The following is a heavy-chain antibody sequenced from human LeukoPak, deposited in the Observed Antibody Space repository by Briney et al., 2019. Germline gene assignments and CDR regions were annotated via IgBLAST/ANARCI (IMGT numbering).Heavy chain of an antibody. Sequence: ASVKVSCKASGYTFTSYDINWVRQATGQGLEWMGWMNPNSGNTGYAQKFQGRVTMTEDTSTDTAYMELSSLRSEDTAVYYCATLINSLDWFDPWGQGTLVTVSS. CDR2: MNPNSGNT. V-gene: IGHV1-8*01. CDR3: ATLINSLDWFDP. CDR1: GYTFTSYD. J-gene: IGHJ5*02. D-gene: IGHD3-22*01.